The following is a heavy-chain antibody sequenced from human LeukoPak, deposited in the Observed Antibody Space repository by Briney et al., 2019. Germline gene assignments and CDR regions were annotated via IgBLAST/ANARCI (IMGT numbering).Heavy chain of an antibody. CDR2: NSSRSSTI. D-gene: IGHD3-9*01. J-gene: IGHJ3*02. CDR3: ARGPRYYDILTGYYPTDAFDI. Sequence: GGSLRLFCAASGFPFSRYSKNGARRAPGKGREGVSYNSSRSSTIYYGDSVRGRYNLSRENAKNSLYLQMNSLRDEDTAVYYCARGPRYYDILTGYYPTDAFDIWAKGQWSPSLQ. CDR1: GFPFSRYS. V-gene: IGHV3-48*02.